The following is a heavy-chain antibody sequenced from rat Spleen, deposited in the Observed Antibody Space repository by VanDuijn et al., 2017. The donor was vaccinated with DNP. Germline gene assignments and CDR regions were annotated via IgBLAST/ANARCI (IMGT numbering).Heavy chain of an antibody. CDR3: ARDNNYAMDA. V-gene: IGHV5S11*01. CDR1: GFTFSHYG. D-gene: IGHD1-10*01. J-gene: IGHJ4*01. Sequence: EVHLVESGGGLVQPGRSLKLSCSASGFTFSHYGVAWVRQAPTKGLEWVAFITSGGDNTYFRDSVKGRFTISRDNAKSTLYLQMDSLRSEETATYYCARDNNYAMDAWGQGTSVTVSS. CDR2: ITSGGDNT.